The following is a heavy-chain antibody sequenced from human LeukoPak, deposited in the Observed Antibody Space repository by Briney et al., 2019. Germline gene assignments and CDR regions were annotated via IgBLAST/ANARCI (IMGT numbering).Heavy chain of an antibody. D-gene: IGHD6-13*01. CDR2: INHSGST. V-gene: IGHV4-34*01. CDR3: AQLVRDYFDY. J-gene: IGHJ4*02. Sequence: SETLSLTCAVYGGSFSGSYWSWIRQPPGEGLEWIGEINHSGSTNYYPSLKRRVTISVDTSKNQFSLKLSSVTAADTAVYYCAQLVRDYFDYWGQGTLVTVAS. CDR1: GGSFSGSY.